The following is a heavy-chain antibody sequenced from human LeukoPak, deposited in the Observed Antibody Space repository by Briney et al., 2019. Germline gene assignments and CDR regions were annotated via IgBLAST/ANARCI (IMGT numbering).Heavy chain of an antibody. Sequence: SETLSLTCTVSGGSINNGGYYWSWIRQPPGKGLEWIGYIYYSGSTNYNPSLKSRVTISVDTSKNQFSLKLSSVTAADTAVYYCARGLLTFDYWGQGTLVTVSS. J-gene: IGHJ4*02. V-gene: IGHV4-61*08. CDR3: ARGLLTFDY. CDR2: IYYSGST. CDR1: GGSINNGGYY.